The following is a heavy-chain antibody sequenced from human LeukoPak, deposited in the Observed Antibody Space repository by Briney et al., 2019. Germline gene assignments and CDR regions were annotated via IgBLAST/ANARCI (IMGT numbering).Heavy chain of an antibody. D-gene: IGHD2-15*01. CDR3: AREEDTYFGY. CDR2: VSGSGSTV. Sequence: GGSLGLSCAASGFTFSDHIMNWVRQLPGKRLEWVAYVSGSGSTVYYADSVKGRFTISRDNGKSSLYLQMNSLRAEDTAVYYCAREEDTYFGYWGQGTLVTVSS. V-gene: IGHV3-48*01. J-gene: IGHJ4*02. CDR1: GFTFSDHI.